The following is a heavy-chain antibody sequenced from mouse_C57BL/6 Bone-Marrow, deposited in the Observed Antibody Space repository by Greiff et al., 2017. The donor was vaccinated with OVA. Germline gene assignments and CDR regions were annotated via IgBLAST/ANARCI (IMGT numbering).Heavy chain of an antibody. Sequence: QVQLQQPGAELVRPGSSVKLSCKASGYTFTSYWMDWVKQRPGQGLEWIGNIYPSDSETHYNQKFKGKATLTVDKSSSTAYIQLSSLTSEDSAVYYCARAGYYYGSSLWYFDVWGTGTTVTVSS. V-gene: IGHV1-61*01. CDR2: IYPSDSET. J-gene: IGHJ1*03. CDR3: ARAGYYYGSSLWYFDV. D-gene: IGHD1-1*01. CDR1: GYTFTSYW.